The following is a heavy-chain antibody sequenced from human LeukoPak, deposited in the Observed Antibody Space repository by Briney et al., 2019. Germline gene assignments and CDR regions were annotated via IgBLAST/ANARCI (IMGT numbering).Heavy chain of an antibody. V-gene: IGHV3-43D*03. CDR2: ISWDGGST. Sequence: AGGSLRLSCAASGFTFDDYAMHGVRQAPGKGLEWVSLISWDGGSTYYADSVKGRFTISRDNSKNSLYLQMNSLRAEDTAVYYCARVYRRYFDYWGQGTLVTVSS. J-gene: IGHJ4*02. CDR1: GFTFDDYA. CDR3: ARVYRRYFDY. D-gene: IGHD1-14*01.